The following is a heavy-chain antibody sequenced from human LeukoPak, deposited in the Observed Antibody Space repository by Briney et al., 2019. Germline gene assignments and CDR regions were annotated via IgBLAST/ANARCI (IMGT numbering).Heavy chain of an antibody. Sequence: SETLSLTCAVYGGSFSGYYWSWIRQPPGKGLEWIGEINHSGSTNYNPPPKSRVTISVDTSKNQFSLKLSSVTAADTAVYYCARVSGGYSYGPMIFDYWGQGTLVTVSS. CDR2: INHSGST. J-gene: IGHJ4*02. CDR1: GGSFSGYY. V-gene: IGHV4-34*01. D-gene: IGHD5-18*01. CDR3: ARVSGGYSYGPMIFDY.